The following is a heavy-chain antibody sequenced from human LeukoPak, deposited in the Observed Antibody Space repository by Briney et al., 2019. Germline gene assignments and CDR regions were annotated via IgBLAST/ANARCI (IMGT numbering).Heavy chain of an antibody. CDR1: GYSISSGYY. CDR2: IYHSGST. D-gene: IGHD3-10*01. CDR3: ARARTPHYYGSGSYYKPPNSRAFDI. Sequence: SETLSLTCTVSGYSISSGYYWGWIRQPPGKGLEWIGSIYHSGSTNYNPSLKSRVTISVDTSKNQFSLKLSSVTAADTAVYYCARARTPHYYGSGSYYKPPNSRAFDIWGQGTMVTVSS. V-gene: IGHV4-38-2*02. J-gene: IGHJ3*02.